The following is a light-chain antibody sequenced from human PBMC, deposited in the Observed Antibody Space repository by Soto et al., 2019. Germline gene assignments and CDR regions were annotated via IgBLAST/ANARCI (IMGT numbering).Light chain of an antibody. CDR1: QGISSY. Sequence: AIRMTQSPSSFSASTGDRVTITCRASQGISSYLAWYQQKPGKAPTLLIYAAATLQRGAPSRFSASGSGTDFTLTISRLQSEDFATYCCQQYLSYPYTFGQGTKLEI. CDR3: QQYLSYPYT. V-gene: IGKV1-8*01. CDR2: AAA. J-gene: IGKJ2*01.